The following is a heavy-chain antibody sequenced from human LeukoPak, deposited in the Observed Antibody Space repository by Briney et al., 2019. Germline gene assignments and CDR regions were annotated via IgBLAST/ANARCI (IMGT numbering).Heavy chain of an antibody. CDR2: INHSGSN. CDR1: GGSFSGYY. J-gene: IGHJ4*02. CDR3: ARGERDTAISY. Sequence: PSETLSLTCAVYGGSFSGYYWSWIRQPPGKGLEWIGEINHSGSNNYNPSLKSRVIMSVDTSKNHFSLKLSSVTAADTAVYYCARGERDTAISYWGQGTLVIVSS. V-gene: IGHV4-34*01. D-gene: IGHD5-18*01.